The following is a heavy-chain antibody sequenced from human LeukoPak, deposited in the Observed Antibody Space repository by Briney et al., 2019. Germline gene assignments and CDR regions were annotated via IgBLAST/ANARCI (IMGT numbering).Heavy chain of an antibody. CDR1: GFTFSSYG. CDR2: IWYDGSNK. J-gene: IGHJ4*02. D-gene: IGHD4-23*01. CDR3: ARDEGQTTVVYFDY. Sequence: GRSLRLSCAASGFTFSSYGMHRVRQAPGKGLEWVAVIWYDGSNKYYADSVKGRFTISRDNSKNTLYLQMNSLRAEDTAVYYCARDEGQTTVVYFDYWGQGTLVTVSS. V-gene: IGHV3-33*01.